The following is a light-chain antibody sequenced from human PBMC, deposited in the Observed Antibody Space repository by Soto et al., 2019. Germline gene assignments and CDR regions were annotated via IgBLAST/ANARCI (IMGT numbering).Light chain of an antibody. CDR2: DAY. Sequence: EIVLTQSQGTMSLSPGERATLSCSASQSVSSYLAWYQQKPGQAPRLIIYDAYKRATGIPARFSGSVSGTDFTLTIRRLETEDLAVYDGQQRSNWPPITGGQGTRLEIK. J-gene: IGKJ5*01. CDR3: QQRSNWPPIT. CDR1: QSVSSY. V-gene: IGKV3-11*01.